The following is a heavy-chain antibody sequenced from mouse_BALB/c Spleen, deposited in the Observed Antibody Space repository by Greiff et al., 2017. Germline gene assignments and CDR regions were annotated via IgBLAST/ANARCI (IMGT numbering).Heavy chain of an antibody. J-gene: IGHJ4*01. Sequence: EVKVEESGGGLVKPGGSLKLSCAASGFTFSSYAMSWVRQSPEKRLEWVAEISSGGSYTYYPDTVTGRFTISRDNAKNTLYLEMSSLRSEDTAMYYCARRRGLRLYAMDYWGQGTSVTVSS. CDR2: ISSGGSYT. D-gene: IGHD2-2*01. CDR3: ARRRGLRLYAMDY. V-gene: IGHV5-9-4*01. CDR1: GFTFSSYA.